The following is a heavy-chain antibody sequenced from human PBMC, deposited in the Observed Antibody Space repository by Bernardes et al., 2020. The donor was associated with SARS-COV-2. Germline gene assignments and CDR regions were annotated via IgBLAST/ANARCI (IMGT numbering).Heavy chain of an antibody. V-gene: IGHV4-34*01. D-gene: IGHD3-3*01. Sequence: AESLSLTCAVYGRSFSGYYGSWLRQPPGKGLEWICQINPSGSTNYNPSLKSRVTISVDTSKNQFSLKLSYVTAADTAVFDCARGRTLGGYYRRDVARDVGGQGTSVTGSA. CDR1: GRSFSGYY. J-gene: IGHJ6*01. CDR2: INPSGST. CDR3: ARGRTLGGYYRRDVARDV.